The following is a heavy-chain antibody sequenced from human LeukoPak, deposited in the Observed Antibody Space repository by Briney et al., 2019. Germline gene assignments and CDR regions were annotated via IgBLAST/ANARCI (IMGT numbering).Heavy chain of an antibody. V-gene: IGHV3-7*03. CDR3: ARVGEYSSGWYWIFDY. CDR2: IKQDGSEK. J-gene: IGHJ4*02. Sequence: PGGSLRLSCAASGFTFSSYWMSWVRQAPGKGLEWVANIKQDGSEKYYVDSVKGRFTISRDNAKNSLYLQMNSLRAEDTAVYYCARVGEYSSGWYWIFDYWGQGTLVTVPS. D-gene: IGHD6-19*01. CDR1: GFTFSSYW.